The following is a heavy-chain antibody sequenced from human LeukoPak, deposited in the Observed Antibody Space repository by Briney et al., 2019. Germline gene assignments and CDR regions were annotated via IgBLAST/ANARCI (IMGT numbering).Heavy chain of an antibody. J-gene: IGHJ4*02. V-gene: IGHV3-23*01. Sequence: GGSLRLSCVGSGFTFRSHAMSWVRQAPEKGLEFVSGIYENGGTTYYADSVKGRFSISRDNSKNTLYLQMNSLRAEDTAVYYCASQYYDILTGYRPLDYWGQGTLVTVSS. D-gene: IGHD3-9*01. CDR2: IYENGGTT. CDR1: GFTFRSHA. CDR3: ASQYYDILTGYRPLDY.